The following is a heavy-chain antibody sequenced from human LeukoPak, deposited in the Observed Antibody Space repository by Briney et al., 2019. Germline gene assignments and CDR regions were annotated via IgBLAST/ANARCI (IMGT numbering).Heavy chain of an antibody. J-gene: IGHJ4*02. V-gene: IGHV4-38-2*02. Sequence: SETLSLTCTVSGDSISNYYWGWIRQPPGKGLEWIGSIYHSGSTYYNPSLKSRVTISVDTSKNQFSLKLSSVTAADTAVYYCARALGEGYCSGGSCFTHDYWGQGTLVTVSS. CDR3: ARALGEGYCSGGSCFTHDY. D-gene: IGHD2-15*01. CDR2: IYHSGST. CDR1: GDSISNYY.